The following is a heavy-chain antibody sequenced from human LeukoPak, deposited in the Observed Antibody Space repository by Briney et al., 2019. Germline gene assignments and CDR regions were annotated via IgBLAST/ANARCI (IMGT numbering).Heavy chain of an antibody. CDR1: GFTFSSYG. CDR3: ARDPTGTTGYYYYMDV. CDR2: ISSSSSYI. J-gene: IGHJ6*03. Sequence: PGGSLRLSCAASGFTFSSYGMHWVRQAPGKGLEWVSSISSSSSYIYYADSVKGRFTISRDNAKNSLYLQMNSLRAEDTAVYYCARDPTGTTGYYYYMDVWGKGTTVTVSS. V-gene: IGHV3-21*01. D-gene: IGHD1-7*01.